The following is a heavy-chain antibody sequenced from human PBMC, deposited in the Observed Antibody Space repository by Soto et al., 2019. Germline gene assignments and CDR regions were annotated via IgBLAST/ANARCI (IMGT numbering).Heavy chain of an antibody. CDR1: GGSISSGGYY. Sequence: SETLSLTCTVSGGSISSGGYYWSWIRQHPGKGLEWIGYIYYSGSTYYNPSLKSRVTISVDTSKNQFSLKLSSVTAADTAVYYCAIGSGYDSSGYYDFKAYFDYWGQGTLVTVSS. CDR2: IYYSGST. D-gene: IGHD3-22*01. J-gene: IGHJ4*02. CDR3: AIGSGYDSSGYYDFKAYFDY. V-gene: IGHV4-31*03.